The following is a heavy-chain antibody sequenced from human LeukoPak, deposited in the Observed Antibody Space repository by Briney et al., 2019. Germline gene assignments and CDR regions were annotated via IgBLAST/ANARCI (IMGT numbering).Heavy chain of an antibody. Sequence: ASVKVSCKVSGYTXTELSMHWVRQAPGKGLEWMGGFDHEDGETIYAQKFQGRVTMTEDTSTDTAYMELSSLRSEDTAVYYCATGFATPYYYYGMDVWGQGTTVTVSS. D-gene: IGHD2-15*01. CDR1: GYTXTELS. J-gene: IGHJ6*02. CDR3: ATGFATPYYYYGMDV. CDR2: FDHEDGET. V-gene: IGHV1-24*01.